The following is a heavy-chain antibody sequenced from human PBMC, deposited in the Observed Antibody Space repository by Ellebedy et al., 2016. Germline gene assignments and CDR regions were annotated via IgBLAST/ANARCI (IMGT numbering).Heavy chain of an antibody. CDR1: GGSFSGYY. J-gene: IGHJ4*02. CDR2: INHSGST. D-gene: IGHD5-24*01. Sequence: SETLSLXXAVYGGSFSGYYWSWIRQPPGKGLEWIGEINHSGSTNYNPSLKSRVTISVDTSKNQFSLKLSSVTAADTAVYYCARAGGTRDGYNNYFDYWGQGTLVTVSS. V-gene: IGHV4-34*01. CDR3: ARAGGTRDGYNNYFDY.